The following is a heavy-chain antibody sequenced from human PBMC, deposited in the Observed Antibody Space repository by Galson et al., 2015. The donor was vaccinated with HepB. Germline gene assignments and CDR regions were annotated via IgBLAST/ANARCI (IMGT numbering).Heavy chain of an antibody. J-gene: IGHJ6*02. Sequence: SVKVSCKASGYTFTSYGISWVRQAPGQGLEWMGWISAYNGNTNYAQKLQGRVTMTTDTSTSTAYMELRSLRSDDTAVYYCAKTPPVRGVDYYYGMDVWGQGTTVTVSS. CDR3: AKTPPVRGVDYYYGMDV. CDR2: ISAYNGNT. D-gene: IGHD3-10*01. CDR1: GYTFTSYG. V-gene: IGHV1-18*04.